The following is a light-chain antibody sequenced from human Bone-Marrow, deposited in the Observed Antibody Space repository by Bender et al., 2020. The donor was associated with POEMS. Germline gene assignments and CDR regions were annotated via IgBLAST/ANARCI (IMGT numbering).Light chain of an antibody. J-gene: IGLJ1*01. CDR2: EGS. CDR1: RSDIGGYNY. Sequence: QSALTQPPSASGSLGQSVTISCSGTRSDIGGYNYVSWYQQHPGKAPKLMIYEGSQRPSGVSNRFSGSKSGNTASLTISGLQAEDEADYFCASYTSSATLVFGTGTKVTVL. CDR3: ASYTSSATLV. V-gene: IGLV2-14*01.